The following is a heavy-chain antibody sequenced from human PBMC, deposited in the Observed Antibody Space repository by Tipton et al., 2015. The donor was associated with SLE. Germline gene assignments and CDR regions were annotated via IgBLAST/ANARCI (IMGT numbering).Heavy chain of an antibody. D-gene: IGHD4-17*01. CDR1: GGSISNYY. CDR2: IDHSGST. Sequence: TLSLTCSVSGGSISNYYWSWIRQPPGKGLEWIGEIDHSGSTNYNPSLESRVTISIDKSRNQFSLKLNSVTAADTAVYYCAKDYNYDYPDYNWGQGTLVIVSS. J-gene: IGHJ4*02. CDR3: AKDYNYDYPDYN. V-gene: IGHV4-59*12.